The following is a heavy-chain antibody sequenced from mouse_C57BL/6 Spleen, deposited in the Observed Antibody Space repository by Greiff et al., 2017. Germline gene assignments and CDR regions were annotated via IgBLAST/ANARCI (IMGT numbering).Heavy chain of an antibody. J-gene: IGHJ1*03. V-gene: IGHV7-3*01. CDR3: ARYHYGGDV. CDR2: IRNKANGYTT. D-gene: IGHD1-1*01. CDR1: GFTFTDYY. Sequence: EVKVVESGGGLVQPGGSLSLSCAASGFTFTDYYMSWVRQPPGKALEWLGFIRNKANGYTTEYSASVKGRFTISRDNSQSILYLQMNALRAEDSATYYCARYHYGGDVWGTVTTVTVSS.